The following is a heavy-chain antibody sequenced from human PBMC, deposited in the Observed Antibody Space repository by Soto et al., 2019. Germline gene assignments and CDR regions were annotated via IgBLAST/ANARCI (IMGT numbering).Heavy chain of an antibody. CDR1: GGTFSSYA. D-gene: IGHD2-2*01. J-gene: IGHJ6*02. V-gene: IGHV1-69*01. CDR3: ARSQGSSTSLEIYYYCYYGMDV. Sequence: QVQLVQSGAEVKTPGSSVKVSCKASGGTFSSYAISWVRQAPGQGLEWMGGIIPISGTANYAQKCQGRVTITADESTSTAYMELSSLRSEDTAVYYCARSQGSSTSLEIYYYCYYGMDVWGQGTTVTVSS. CDR2: IIPISGTA.